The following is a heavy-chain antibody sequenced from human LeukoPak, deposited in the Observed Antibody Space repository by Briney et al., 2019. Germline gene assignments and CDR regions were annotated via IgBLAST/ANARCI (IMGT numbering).Heavy chain of an antibody. D-gene: IGHD5-18*01. CDR3: ARGIPVYSYGH. J-gene: IGHJ4*02. V-gene: IGHV4-59*08. CDR2: IYYSGST. Sequence: SETLSLTCSVSGGSISSYYWSWIRQPPGKGLEWIGYIYYSGSTNYNPSLKSRVTISVDTSKNRFSLKLSSVTAADTAVYYCARGIPVYSYGHWGQGTLVTVSS. CDR1: GGSISSYY.